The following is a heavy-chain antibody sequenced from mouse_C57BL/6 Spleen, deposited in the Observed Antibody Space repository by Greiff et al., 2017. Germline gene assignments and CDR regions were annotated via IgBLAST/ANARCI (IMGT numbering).Heavy chain of an antibody. CDR2: IRNKANGYTT. V-gene: IGHV7-3*01. CDR3: ARSHPRRYFDY. Sequence: EVKVVESGGGLVQPGGSLSLSCAASGFTFTDYYMSWVRQPPGKALEWLGFIRNKANGYTTEYSASVKGRFTISRDNSQSILYLQMNALRAEDSATYYCARSHPRRYFDYWGQGTTLTVSS. J-gene: IGHJ2*01. CDR1: GFTFTDYY.